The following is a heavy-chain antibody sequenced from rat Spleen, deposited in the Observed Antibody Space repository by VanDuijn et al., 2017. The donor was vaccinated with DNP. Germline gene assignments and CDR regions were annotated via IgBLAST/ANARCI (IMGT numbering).Heavy chain of an antibody. D-gene: IGHD4-6*01. CDR1: GFTFSDYA. V-gene: IGHV5S23*01. CDR3: ATGLGDY. J-gene: IGHJ2*01. CDR2: ISPSGGST. Sequence: EVQLVESGGGLLQPGTSLKLSCAASGFTFSDYAMAWVRQAPTKGLEWVASISPSGGSTYYRDSVKGRFTISRDNAKSTLYLQMDSLRSEDTATYYCATGLGDYWGQGVMVTVSS.